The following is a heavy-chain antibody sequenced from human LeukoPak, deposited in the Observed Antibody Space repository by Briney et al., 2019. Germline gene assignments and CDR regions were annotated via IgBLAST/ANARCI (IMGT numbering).Heavy chain of an antibody. CDR3: AGAAAGLMKSDY. J-gene: IGHJ4*02. D-gene: IGHD6-13*01. Sequence: PSETLSLTCAVYGGSFSGYYWSWIRQPPGKGLEWIGEINHSGSTNYNPSLKSRVTISVDTSKNQFSPKLSSVTAADTAVYYCAGAAAGLMKSDYWGQGTLVTVSS. CDR2: INHSGST. CDR1: GGSFSGYY. V-gene: IGHV4-34*01.